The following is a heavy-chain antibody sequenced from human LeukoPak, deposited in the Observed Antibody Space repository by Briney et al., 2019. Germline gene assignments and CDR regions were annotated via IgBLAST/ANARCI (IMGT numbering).Heavy chain of an antibody. D-gene: IGHD5-24*01. J-gene: IGHJ4*02. CDR1: GGSIRSGDEY. V-gene: IGHV4-30-4*08. CDR2: ISYTGNA. Sequence: PSQTLSLTCTVSGGSIRSGDEYWSWIRQPPGKGLDWIGYISYTGNAYYNPSLKSRVTISVDTSKNQFSLKLSSVTAADTAVYYCARDIDGYNKLASFDYWGQGTLVTVSS. CDR3: ARDIDGYNKLASFDY.